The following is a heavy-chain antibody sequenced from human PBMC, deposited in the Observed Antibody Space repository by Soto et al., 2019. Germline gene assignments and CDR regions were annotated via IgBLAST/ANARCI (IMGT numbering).Heavy chain of an antibody. V-gene: IGHV4-59*01. Sequence: SETLSLTCTVSGGSISSYYWSWIRQPPGKGLERIGYIYYSGTTNYNPSLKSRVTISVDTSKNQFSLKLSSVTAADTAVYYCARYSGRYSYNWFDPWGQGTLVTVSS. CDR1: GGSISSYY. J-gene: IGHJ5*02. CDR3: ARYSGRYSYNWFDP. CDR2: IYYSGTT. D-gene: IGHD1-26*01.